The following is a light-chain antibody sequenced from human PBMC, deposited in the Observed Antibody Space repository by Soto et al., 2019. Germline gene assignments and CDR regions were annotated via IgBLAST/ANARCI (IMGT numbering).Light chain of an antibody. CDR3: QQYNSFPT. CDR1: QSISSW. J-gene: IGKJ1*01. V-gene: IGKV1-5*03. CDR2: KAS. Sequence: TQSPGTLSLSPGDRATLSCRASQSISSWLAWYQQKPGKAPKLLIYKASSLESGVPSRFSGSGSGTEFTLTISSLQPDDLATYYCQQYNSFPTFGQGTKVEIK.